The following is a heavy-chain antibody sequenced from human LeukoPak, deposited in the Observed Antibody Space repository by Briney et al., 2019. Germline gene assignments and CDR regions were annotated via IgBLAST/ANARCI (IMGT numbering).Heavy chain of an antibody. CDR2: ISGSGGST. CDR1: GFTFSSYA. J-gene: IGHJ4*02. D-gene: IGHD3-22*01. V-gene: IGHV3-23*01. Sequence: QPGGSLRLSCAASGFTFSSYAMSWARPAPGKGLEWVSAISGSGGSTYYADSVKGRFTISRDKSKNTLYLHMYSLRAEDTAVYYCAKDPLSLHYYDSSGYHPDYWGQGTLVTVSS. CDR3: AKDPLSLHYYDSSGYHPDY.